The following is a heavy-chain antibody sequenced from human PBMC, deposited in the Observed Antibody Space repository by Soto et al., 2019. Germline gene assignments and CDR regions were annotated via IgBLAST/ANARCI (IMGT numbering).Heavy chain of an antibody. D-gene: IGHD6-25*01. CDR2: IGRNSAYI. CDR3: TRDASRESSARGWFDP. J-gene: IGHJ5*02. CDR1: GFTFRSFT. Sequence: GGSLRLSCAASGFTFRSFTMNWVRQAPGKGLEWVSTIGRNSAYIYYTDALRGRFTISRDNAKNSLHLQMNSLRAEDTAVYYCTRDASRESSARGWFDPWGPGTLVTVSS. V-gene: IGHV3-21*01.